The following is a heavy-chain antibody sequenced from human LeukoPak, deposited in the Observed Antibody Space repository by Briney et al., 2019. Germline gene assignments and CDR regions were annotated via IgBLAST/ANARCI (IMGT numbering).Heavy chain of an antibody. CDR3: ARDRMRYYGSGSYYNVNWFDP. CDR2: IYYSGST. CDR1: GGSISSYY. V-gene: IGHV4-59*01. Sequence: SETLSLTCTVSGGSISSYYRSWIRQPPGKGLEWIGYIYYSGSTNYNPSLKSRVTISVDTSKNQFSLKLSSVTAADTAVYYCARDRMRYYGSGSYYNVNWFDPWGQGTLVTVSS. J-gene: IGHJ5*02. D-gene: IGHD3-10*01.